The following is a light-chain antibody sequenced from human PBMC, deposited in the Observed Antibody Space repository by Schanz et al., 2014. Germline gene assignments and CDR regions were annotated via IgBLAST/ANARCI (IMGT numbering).Light chain of an antibody. CDR1: EDIRTY. Sequence: SQLTQSPSSLSASVGDIVTITCRASEDIRTYLAWYQQKPGKAPRLLIYSASTLQSGVPSRFSGSVSGTDFSLTISSLQPDDFATYYCQQYSSYVTFGPGTKVNLK. CDR2: SAS. J-gene: IGKJ3*01. CDR3: QQYSSYVT. V-gene: IGKV1-9*01.